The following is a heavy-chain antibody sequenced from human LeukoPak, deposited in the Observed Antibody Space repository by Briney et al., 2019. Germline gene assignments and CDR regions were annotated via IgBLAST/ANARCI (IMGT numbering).Heavy chain of an antibody. Sequence: PGGSLRLSCAASGFTFSNYWMSWVRQAPGEGLERVAIIKQDGSEKFYVDSVKGRFTVSRDDADNSLYLQMNSLRVDDTAVYYCARVLRTYCCAFDVWGQGTMVTVSS. V-gene: IGHV3-7*01. CDR3: ARVLRTYCCAFDV. CDR2: IKQDGSEK. CDR1: GFTFSNYW. J-gene: IGHJ3*01. D-gene: IGHD3-10*01.